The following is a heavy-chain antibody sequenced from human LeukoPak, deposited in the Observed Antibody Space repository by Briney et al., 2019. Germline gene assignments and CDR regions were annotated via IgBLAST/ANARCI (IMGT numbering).Heavy chain of an antibody. CDR2: ISEDGINK. Sequence: PGESLKISCAASGFTFSNYGMHCVRQAPGKGLEWVAGISEDGINKYYADSVKGRFTISRDNAKNSLYLQMNSLRAEDTAVYYCARAQFDSWGQGTLVTVSS. V-gene: IGHV3-30*03. J-gene: IGHJ4*02. CDR3: ARAQFDS. CDR1: GFTFSNYG.